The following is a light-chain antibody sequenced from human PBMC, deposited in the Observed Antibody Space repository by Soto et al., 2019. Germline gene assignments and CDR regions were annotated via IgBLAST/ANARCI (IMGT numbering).Light chain of an antibody. CDR3: CSYAGSYTHV. V-gene: IGLV2-11*01. J-gene: IGLJ1*01. Sequence: SVLTQPRSVSGSPGQSVTISCNGTSSDVGGYNYVSWYQQHPGKAPKLMIYDVSKRPSGVPDRFSGSKSGNTASLTISGLQAEDEADYYCCSYAGSYTHVFGTGTKVTVL. CDR1: SSDVGGYNY. CDR2: DVS.